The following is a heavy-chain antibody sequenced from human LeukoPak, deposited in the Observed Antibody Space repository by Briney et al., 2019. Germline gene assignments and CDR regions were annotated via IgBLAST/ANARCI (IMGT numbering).Heavy chain of an antibody. CDR2: ISGSGGST. V-gene: IGHV3-23*01. D-gene: IGHD6-13*01. CDR3: AKDRKAYSSSWYFSWFDP. Sequence: GGSLRLSCAASGFTFSSYAMSWVRQAPGKGLEWVSAISGSGGSTYYADSVKGRFTISRDNTKNTLYLQMNSLRAEDTAVYYCAKDRKAYSSSWYFSWFDPWGQGTLVTVSS. J-gene: IGHJ5*02. CDR1: GFTFSSYA.